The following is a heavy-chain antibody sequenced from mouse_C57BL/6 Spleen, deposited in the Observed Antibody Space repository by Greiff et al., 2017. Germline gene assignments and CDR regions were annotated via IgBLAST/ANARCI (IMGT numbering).Heavy chain of an antibody. D-gene: IGHD1-1*01. CDR2: IDPANGNT. Sequence: EVKLQESVAELVRPGASVKLSCTASGFNIKNTYMHWVKQRPEQGLEWIGRIDPANGNTKYAPKFQGKATITADTSSNTAYLQLSSLTSEDTAIYYCARFTTVVEGDWYFDVWGTGTTGTVSS. J-gene: IGHJ1*03. CDR1: GFNIKNTY. V-gene: IGHV14-3*01. CDR3: ARFTTVVEGDWYFDV.